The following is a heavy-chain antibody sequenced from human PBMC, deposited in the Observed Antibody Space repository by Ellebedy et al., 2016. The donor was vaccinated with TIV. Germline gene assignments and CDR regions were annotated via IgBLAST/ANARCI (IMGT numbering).Heavy chain of an antibody. CDR1: GTSISSYY. CDR3: ARQSGAAAGFLDY. J-gene: IGHJ4*02. CDR2: ISNSGTA. V-gene: IGHV4-59*08. Sequence: SETLSLTYTVSGTSISSYYWSWIRQPPGKGLEWIGYISNSGTASYNPSLRGRVTISGDTSKNQLSLKLNSVTATDTAVYYCARQSGAAAGFLDYWGQGTPVTVSS. D-gene: IGHD6-13*01.